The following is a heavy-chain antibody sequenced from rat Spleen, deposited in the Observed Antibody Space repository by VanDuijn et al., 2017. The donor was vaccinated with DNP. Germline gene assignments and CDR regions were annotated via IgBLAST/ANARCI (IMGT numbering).Heavy chain of an antibody. CDR3: ARQARVFYFDY. CDR1: GFTFGDYY. J-gene: IGHJ2*01. CDR2: ISYDGSST. V-gene: IGHV5-29*01. Sequence: EVQLVESDGGLVQPGGSLKLSCAASGFTFGDYYMAWVRQAPTKGLEWVATISYDGSSTYYRDSVKGRFSISRDNAKSTLYLQMDSLRYEDKATYYCARQARVFYFDYWGQGVMVTVSS.